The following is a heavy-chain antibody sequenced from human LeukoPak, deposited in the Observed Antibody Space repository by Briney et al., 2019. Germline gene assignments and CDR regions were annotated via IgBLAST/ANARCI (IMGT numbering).Heavy chain of an antibody. CDR2: ISYDGSNK. J-gene: IGHJ4*02. CDR3: AKVSVSPRRTQWLEGDY. Sequence: GGSLRLSCAASGFTFSSYGMHWVRQAPGKGLEWVAVISYDGSNKYYADSVKGRFTISRDNSKNTLYLQMNSLRAEDTAVYYCAKVSVSPRRTQWLEGDYWGQGTLVTVSS. V-gene: IGHV3-30*18. D-gene: IGHD6-19*01. CDR1: GFTFSSYG.